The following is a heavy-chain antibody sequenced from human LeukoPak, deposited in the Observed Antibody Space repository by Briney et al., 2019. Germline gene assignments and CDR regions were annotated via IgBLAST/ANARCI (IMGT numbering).Heavy chain of an antibody. J-gene: IGHJ4*02. CDR3: ARHVSANAWIDS. D-gene: IGHD5-12*01. V-gene: IGHV4-39*01. Sequence: SETLSLTCTVSGGSISSSSNYWGWIRQPPGKGLEWIGSMYYSGSTYYNPALTSRFTISVNTAKNQLSLKLSSVTAADTAAYYCARHVSANAWIDSWGQGTLVTVSS. CDR2: MYYSGST. CDR1: GGSISSSSNY.